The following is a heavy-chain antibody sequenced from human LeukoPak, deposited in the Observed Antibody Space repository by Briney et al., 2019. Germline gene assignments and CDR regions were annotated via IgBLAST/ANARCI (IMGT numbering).Heavy chain of an antibody. CDR1: GGSISSYY. CDR3: ARDLSGGGSFDY. CDR2: IYYSGST. V-gene: IGHV4-59*12. D-gene: IGHD2-15*01. Sequence: SETLSLTCTVSGGSISSYYWSWIRQPPGKGLEWIGYIYYSGSTNYNPSLKSRVTISVDTSKNQFSLKLSSVTAADTAVYYCARDLSGGGSFDYWGQGTLVTVSS. J-gene: IGHJ4*02.